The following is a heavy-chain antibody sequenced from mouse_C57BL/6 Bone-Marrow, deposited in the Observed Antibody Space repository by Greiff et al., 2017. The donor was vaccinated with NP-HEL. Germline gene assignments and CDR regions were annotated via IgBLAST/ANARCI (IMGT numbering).Heavy chain of an antibody. CDR2: IDPENGDT. CDR3: TFYYFAY. CDR1: GFNIKDDY. Sequence: EVQLQQSGAELVRPGASVKLSCTASGFNIKDDYMHWVKQRPEQGLEWIGWIDPENGDTEYASKFHGKATITADTSSNTAYLQLSSLTSEDTAVYYCTFYYFAYWGQGTLVTVSA. D-gene: IGHD1-1*01. J-gene: IGHJ3*01. V-gene: IGHV14-4*01.